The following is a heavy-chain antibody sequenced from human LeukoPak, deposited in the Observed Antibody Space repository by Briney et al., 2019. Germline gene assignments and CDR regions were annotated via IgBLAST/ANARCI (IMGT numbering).Heavy chain of an antibody. CDR2: INHSGSF. CDR1: GGSFSGYF. J-gene: IGHJ3*02. V-gene: IGHV4-34*01. Sequence: SETLSLTCAVYGGSFSGYFWNWVRQPPGKGLEWIGEINHSGSFSYNPSLKSRVTLSIDTSKNQFSLKLSFVTAADTAVYYCARGDPLINAFDIWGQGTMVTVSS. CDR3: ARGDPLINAFDI.